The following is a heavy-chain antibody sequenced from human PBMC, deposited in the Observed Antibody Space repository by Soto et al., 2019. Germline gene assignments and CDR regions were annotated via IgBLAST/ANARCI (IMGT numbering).Heavy chain of an antibody. CDR1: GYTFTSYD. V-gene: IGHV1-8*01. D-gene: IGHD3-22*01. CDR2: MNPNSGNT. J-gene: IGHJ3*02. Sequence: QVQLVQSGAEVKKPGASVKVSCKASGYTFTSYDINWVRQATGQGLEWMGWMNPNSGNTGYAQNFQGRVTMTRNTSISTAYMELSSLRSEDTAVYYCATPATSSSGSNDAFDIWGQGTMVTVSS. CDR3: ATPATSSSGSNDAFDI.